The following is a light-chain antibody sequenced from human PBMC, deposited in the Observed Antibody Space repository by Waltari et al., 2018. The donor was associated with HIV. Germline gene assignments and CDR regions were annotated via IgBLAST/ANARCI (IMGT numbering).Light chain of an antibody. Sequence: IQLTHSPSTLAASVGEGVPITCRASQNLKFWWGWYQQKPGKALKLLIYKASFREPGVPPRFAGSGSGAEFTLTISSLQPDDFATYYCQQYDSYSYTFGQGTKVEIK. CDR1: QNLKFW. J-gene: IGKJ2*01. CDR3: QQYDSYSYT. V-gene: IGKV1-5*03. CDR2: KAS.